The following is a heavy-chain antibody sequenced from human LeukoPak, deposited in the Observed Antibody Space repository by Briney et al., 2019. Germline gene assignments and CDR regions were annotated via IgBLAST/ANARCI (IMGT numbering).Heavy chain of an antibody. V-gene: IGHV1-24*01. J-gene: IGHJ6*02. CDR1: GYTLTELS. Sequence: GASVKVSCKVSGYTLTELSMHWVRQAPGKGLEWMGGFDPEDGETIYAQKFQGRVTMTEDTSTDTAYMELSSLRPEDTAVYYCATPGTVIKEMGPYYYYYGMDVWGQGTTVTVSS. CDR2: FDPEDGET. D-gene: IGHD4-23*01. CDR3: ATPGTVIKEMGPYYYYYGMDV.